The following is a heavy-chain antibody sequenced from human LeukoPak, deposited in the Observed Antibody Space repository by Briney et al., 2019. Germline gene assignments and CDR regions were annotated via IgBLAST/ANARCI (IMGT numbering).Heavy chain of an antibody. D-gene: IGHD2-15*01. CDR2: IYHSGST. CDR3: ATQQCSGGSCYSRAIWFDP. V-gene: IGHV4-30-2*03. J-gene: IGHJ5*02. CDR1: GGSISSGGYS. Sequence: SQTLSLTCAVSGGSISSGGYSWSWIRQPPGKGLEWIGYIYHSGSTYYNPSLKSRVTVSVDTSKNQFSLKLNSVTAADTAVYYCATQQCSGGSCYSRAIWFDPWGQGTLVTVSS.